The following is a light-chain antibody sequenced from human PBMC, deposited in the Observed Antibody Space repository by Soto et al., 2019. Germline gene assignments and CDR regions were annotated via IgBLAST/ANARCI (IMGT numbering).Light chain of an antibody. J-gene: IGLJ1*01. Sequence: QSVLTQPASVSGSPGQSITISCTGTSSDVGAYNFVSWYQHHPGRAPKLIIYEVTIRPSGVSNRFSGSKSGNTASLTISGLQAEDEADYYCSSYTTSAPYVFGSWTKVTVL. CDR1: SSDVGAYNF. V-gene: IGLV2-14*01. CDR2: EVT. CDR3: SSYTTSAPYV.